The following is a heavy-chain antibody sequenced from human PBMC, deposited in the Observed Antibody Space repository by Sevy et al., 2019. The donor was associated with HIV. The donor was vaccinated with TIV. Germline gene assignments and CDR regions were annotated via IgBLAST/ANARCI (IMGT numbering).Heavy chain of an antibody. V-gene: IGHV3-53*01. CDR1: GFNVNSNY. D-gene: IGHD6-19*01. J-gene: IGHJ6*02. CDR3: ARERSGAYERYFYGMDV. CDR2: IYSGGST. Sequence: GGSLRLSCAASGFNVNSNYMSWVRQAPGNGLEWVSVIYSGGSTYYADSVKGRFIISRDNSKNTVYLQMNSLRAEDTAVYYCARERSGAYERYFYGMDVSGQGTSVTVSS.